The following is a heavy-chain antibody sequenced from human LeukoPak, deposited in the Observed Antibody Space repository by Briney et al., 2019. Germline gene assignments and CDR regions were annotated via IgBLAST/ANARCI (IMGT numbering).Heavy chain of an antibody. Sequence: GGSLRLSCVPSGFTFSTISYAMHWVRQAPGKGLEWVAVISSDGTSKYYADSVRGRFTISRDNSKNTLYLQMNSLRVEDTAVYYCARDFTPRGVLTGNVDYWGQGTLITVSS. D-gene: IGHD3-9*01. CDR2: ISSDGTSK. CDR3: ARDFTPRGVLTGNVDY. V-gene: IGHV3-30*04. CDR1: GFTFSTISYA. J-gene: IGHJ4*02.